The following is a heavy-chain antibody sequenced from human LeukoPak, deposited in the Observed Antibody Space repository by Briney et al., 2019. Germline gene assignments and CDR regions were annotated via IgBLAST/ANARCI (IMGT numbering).Heavy chain of an antibody. J-gene: IGHJ4*02. CDR3: AKDFYGSGTYLTDY. CDR2: ISYDGSNR. V-gene: IGHV3-30*18. CDR1: KFTFSDYG. D-gene: IGHD3-10*01. Sequence: PGRSLRLSCAASKFTFSDYGMHWVRQAPGKGLEWVAVISYDGSNRHYEDSVKGRFNISRDNSENTLYLQMSSLRPEDTAVYYCAKDFYGSGTYLTDYWGQGILVTVSS.